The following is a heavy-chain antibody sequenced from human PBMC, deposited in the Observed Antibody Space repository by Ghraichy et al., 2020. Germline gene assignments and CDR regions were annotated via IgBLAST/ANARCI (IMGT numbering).Heavy chain of an antibody. D-gene: IGHD3-3*01. J-gene: IGHJ4*02. CDR1: GFTFSSYA. CDR3: AKETPATYYDFWSGYRRFDY. V-gene: IGHV3-23*01. Sequence: GGSLRLSCAASGFTFSSYAMSWVRQAPGKGLEWVSAISGSGGSTYYADSVKGRFTISRDNSKNTLYLQMNSLRAEDTAVYYCAKETPATYYDFWSGYRRFDYWSQRTLVTVPS. CDR2: ISGSGGST.